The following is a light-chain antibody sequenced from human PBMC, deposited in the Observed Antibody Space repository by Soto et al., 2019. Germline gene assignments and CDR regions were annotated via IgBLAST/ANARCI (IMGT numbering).Light chain of an antibody. CDR1: QSINFG. J-gene: IGKJ1*01. V-gene: IGKV3D-15*01. CDR3: QQYNNWPRT. Sequence: EIVMTQSPATLSVSPGETATLSCRASQSINFGLAWYRQKPVQAPRLLIYGASTRATGTPARFSGSGSGTDFTLTISSLQPEDVATYYCQQYNNWPRTFGQGTKVDI. CDR2: GAS.